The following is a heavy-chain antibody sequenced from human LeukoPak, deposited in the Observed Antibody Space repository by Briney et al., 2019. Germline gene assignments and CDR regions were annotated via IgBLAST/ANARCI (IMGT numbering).Heavy chain of an antibody. CDR1: GGSISSHY. Sequence: PSETLSLTCTVSGGSISSHYWSWIRQPPGKGLEWIGYIYYSGSTNYNPSLKSRVTISVDTSKNQFSLKLSSVTAADTAVYYCARLVPAAMSVPNFDYWGQGTLVTVSS. J-gene: IGHJ4*02. CDR3: ARLVPAAMSVPNFDY. D-gene: IGHD2-2*01. V-gene: IGHV4-59*08. CDR2: IYYSGST.